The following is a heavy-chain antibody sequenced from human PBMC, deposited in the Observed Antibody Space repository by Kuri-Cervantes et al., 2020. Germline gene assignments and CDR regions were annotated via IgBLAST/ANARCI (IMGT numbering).Heavy chain of an antibody. CDR2: ISYDGSNK. CDR3: ARVVGLFLEWLSAMDV. J-gene: IGHJ6*02. CDR1: GFTFKSYG. D-gene: IGHD3-3*01. Sequence: GESLKISCAASGFTFKSYGMHWVRQAPGKGLEWVALISYDGSNKYYADSVKGRFTISRDNSKNTLYLQMNSLRAEDTAVYYCARVVGLFLEWLSAMDVWGQGTTVTVSS. V-gene: IGHV3-30*03.